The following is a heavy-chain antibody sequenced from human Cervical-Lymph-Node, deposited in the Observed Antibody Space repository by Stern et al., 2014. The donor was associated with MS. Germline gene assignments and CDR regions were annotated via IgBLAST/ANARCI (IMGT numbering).Heavy chain of an antibody. CDR3: ARWSVACDS. V-gene: IGHV5-51*03. D-gene: IGHD2-21*01. CDR1: GYRFINNW. Sequence: EVQLVESGAEVRKPGDSLKISCKTSGYRFINNWIAWVRQVPGKGLEWIGIIYPGDSDIRCSPSFQGHVTISVDKSTSTAYLQWSSLKASDTAVYYCARWSVACDSWGQGALITVSS. CDR2: IYPGDSDI. J-gene: IGHJ4*02.